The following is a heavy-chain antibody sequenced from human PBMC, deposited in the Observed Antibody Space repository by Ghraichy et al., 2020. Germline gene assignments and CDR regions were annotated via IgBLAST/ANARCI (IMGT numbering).Heavy chain of an antibody. D-gene: IGHD3-3*01. Sequence: SETLSLTCTVSGGSISSYYWSWIRQPPGKGLEWIGYIYYSGSTNYNPSLKSRVTISVDTSKNQFSLKLSSVTAADTAVYYCARGGGKTTIFGVVSYYYGMDVWGQGTTVTVSS. CDR3: ARGGGKTTIFGVVSYYYGMDV. CDR2: IYYSGST. CDR1: GGSISSYY. J-gene: IGHJ6*02. V-gene: IGHV4-59*01.